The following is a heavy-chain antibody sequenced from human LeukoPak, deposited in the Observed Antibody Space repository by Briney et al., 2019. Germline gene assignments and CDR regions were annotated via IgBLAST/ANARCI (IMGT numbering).Heavy chain of an antibody. CDR2: IYYSGST. V-gene: IGHV4-30-4*08. D-gene: IGHD1-1*01. CDR3: ARDLLAVTGAFDI. Sequence: SQTLSLTCTVSGGSISSGDYYWSWIRQPPGKDLEWIGYIYYSGSTYYNPSLKSRVTISVDTSKNQFSLKLSSVTAADTAVYYCARDLLAVTGAFDIWGQGTMVTVSS. CDR1: GGSISSGDYY. J-gene: IGHJ3*02.